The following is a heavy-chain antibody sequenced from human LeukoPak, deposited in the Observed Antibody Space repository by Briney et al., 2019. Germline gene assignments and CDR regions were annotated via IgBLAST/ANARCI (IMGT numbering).Heavy chain of an antibody. CDR2: ITNDGSST. J-gene: IGHJ6*02. CDR1: GLTFSSHW. Sequence: GSLRLSCAASGLTFSSHWMHWVRQAPGKGLVWVSRITNDGSSTTYADSVKGRFTISRDNAKNTLYLQMNSLRAEDTAVYYCARAWGYYGMDVWGQGTTVTVSS. CDR3: ARAWGYYGMDV. V-gene: IGHV3-74*01. D-gene: IGHD7-27*01.